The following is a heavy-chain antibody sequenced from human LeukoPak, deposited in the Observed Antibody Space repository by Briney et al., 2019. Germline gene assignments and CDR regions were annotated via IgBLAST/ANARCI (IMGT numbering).Heavy chain of an antibody. CDR1: GGSISSISYY. CDR2: VYYSET. CDR3: AREGLRSIAARRGTRDYMDV. J-gene: IGHJ6*03. Sequence: SETLSLTCTVSGGSISSISYYWGWIRQPPGKGLEWIGTVYYSETYYNPSLKSRVTTSADPSKNQFSLKLRSVTAADTAVYYWAREGLRSIAARRGTRDYMDVWGKGTTVIVSS. V-gene: IGHV4-39*07. D-gene: IGHD6-6*01.